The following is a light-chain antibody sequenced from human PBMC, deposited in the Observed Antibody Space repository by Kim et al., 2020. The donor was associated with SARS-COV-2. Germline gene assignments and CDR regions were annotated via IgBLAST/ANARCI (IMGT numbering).Light chain of an antibody. V-gene: IGLV3-21*04. Sequence: GKTARSTCGGNNIGSKNVHWYQQKPGQAPVLVIYYDSDRPSGIPERFSGSNSGNTATLTISRVEAGDEADYYCQVWDSSSDHVVFGGGTQLTVL. CDR3: QVWDSSSDHVV. J-gene: IGLJ2*01. CDR1: NIGSKN. CDR2: YDS.